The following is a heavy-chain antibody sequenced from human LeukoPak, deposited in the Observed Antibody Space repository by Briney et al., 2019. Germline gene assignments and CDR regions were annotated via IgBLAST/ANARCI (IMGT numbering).Heavy chain of an antibody. CDR2: IRDDGRNK. CDR1: GFTFSKYG. Sequence: GGSLRLSCAASGFTFSKYGMYWVRQAPGKGLKWVAFIRDDGRNKYYTDSVKGRFTISRDNSKNMLYLQMNSLRAEDTGVYYCAKDLNYGDLLDYWGQGTLVTVSS. D-gene: IGHD4-17*01. CDR3: AKDLNYGDLLDY. V-gene: IGHV3-30*02. J-gene: IGHJ4*02.